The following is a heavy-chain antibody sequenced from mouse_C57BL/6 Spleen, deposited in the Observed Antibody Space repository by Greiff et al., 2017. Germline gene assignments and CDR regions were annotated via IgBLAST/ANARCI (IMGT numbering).Heavy chain of an antibody. D-gene: IGHD1-1*01. CDR2: ISSGSSTI. V-gene: IGHV5-17*01. Sequence: EVKLVESGGGLVKPGGSLKLSCAASGFTFSDYGMHWVRQAPEKGLEWVAYISSGSSTIYYADTVKGRFTISRDNAKNTLFLQMTSLRSEDTAMYYCARVYGSSYPYAMDYWGQGTSVTVSS. CDR1: GFTFSDYG. CDR3: ARVYGSSYPYAMDY. J-gene: IGHJ4*01.